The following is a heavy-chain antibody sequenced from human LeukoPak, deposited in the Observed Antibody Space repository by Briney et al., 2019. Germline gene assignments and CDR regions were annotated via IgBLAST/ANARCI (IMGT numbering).Heavy chain of an antibody. V-gene: IGHV3-72*01. Sequence: PGGSLTLSCAASGSSFSDQYMDWVRQAPGKGLQWVGRIGNKASRYTTEYAASVKGRFTISRDDSKNSLYLQMNSLKTEDTALYSCTRGYSGRSAYAFDIWGQGTMVTVSS. J-gene: IGHJ3*02. CDR3: TRGYSGRSAYAFDI. D-gene: IGHD1-26*01. CDR1: GSSFSDQY. CDR2: IGNKASRYTT.